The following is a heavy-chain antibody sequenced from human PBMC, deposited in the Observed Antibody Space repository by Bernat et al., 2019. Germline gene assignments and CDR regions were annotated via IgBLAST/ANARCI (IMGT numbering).Heavy chain of an antibody. CDR3: AKGGPGDMVRGAIIV. V-gene: IGHV3-30*18. Sequence: QVQLVESGGGVVQPGTSLRLSCAASGFTFSSYGMHWVRQAPGKGLEWVAIISYDGSNKYYADSVKGRFTISRDNSKNTLYLQMNSLRAEDTAVYYCAKGGPGDMVRGAIIVWGQGTLVTVSS. CDR2: ISYDGSNK. D-gene: IGHD3-10*01. CDR1: GFTFSSYG. J-gene: IGHJ4*02.